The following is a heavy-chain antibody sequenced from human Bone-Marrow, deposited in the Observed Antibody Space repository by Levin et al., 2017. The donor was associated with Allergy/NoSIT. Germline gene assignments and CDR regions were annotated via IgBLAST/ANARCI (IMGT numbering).Heavy chain of an antibody. D-gene: IGHD2-8*01. V-gene: IGHV4-39*01. CDR2: IYYSGST. J-gene: IGHJ5*02. CDR1: GGSISSSSYY. Sequence: SETLSLTCTVSGGSISSSSYYWGWIRQPPGKGLEWIGSIYYSGSTYYNPSLKSRVTISVDTSKNQFSLKLSSVTAADTAVYYCARQVPSIVLMVYAQGLWFDPWGQGTLVTVSS. CDR3: ARQVPSIVLMVYAQGLWFDP.